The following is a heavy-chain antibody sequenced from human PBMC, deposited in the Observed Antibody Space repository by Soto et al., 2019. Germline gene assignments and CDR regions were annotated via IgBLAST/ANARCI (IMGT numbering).Heavy chain of an antibody. V-gene: IGHV4-34*01. J-gene: IGHJ4*02. Sequence: PSETLSLTCAVYGGSFSGYYWSWIRQPPGKGLEWIGEINHSGSTNYNPSLKSRVTISVDTSKNQFSLKLSSVTAADTAVYYCARVTLRDDILTGYDYWGQGTLVTVSS. CDR2: INHSGST. D-gene: IGHD3-9*01. CDR3: ARVTLRDDILTGYDY. CDR1: GGSFSGYY.